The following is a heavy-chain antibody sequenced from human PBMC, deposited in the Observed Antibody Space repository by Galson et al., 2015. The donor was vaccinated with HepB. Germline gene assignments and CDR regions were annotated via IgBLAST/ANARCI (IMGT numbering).Heavy chain of an antibody. V-gene: IGHV3-48*02. J-gene: IGHJ4*02. Sequence: SLRLSCAASGFTFSSYSMNWVRQAPGKGLEWVSYISSSSTIYYADTVKGRFTISRDNAKNSLYLQMNSLRDEDTAVYYCARTIAVAGTSGGDYWGQGTLVTVSS. CDR2: ISSSSTI. CDR3: ARTIAVAGTSGGDY. D-gene: IGHD6-19*01. CDR1: GFTFSSYS.